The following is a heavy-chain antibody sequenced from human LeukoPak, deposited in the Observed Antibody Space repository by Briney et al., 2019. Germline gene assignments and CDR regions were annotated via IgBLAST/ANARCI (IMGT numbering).Heavy chain of an antibody. D-gene: IGHD2-21*02. CDR1: GYTFTSYY. CDR2: INPSGGST. Sequence: GASVKVSCKASGYTFTSYYMHWVRQAPGQGLEWMGIINPSGGSTSYAQKFQGRVTMTRDTSTSTVYMELSSLRSEDTAVYYCARELTVVTAIMGRAFDIWGQGTMVTVSS. CDR3: ARELTVVTAIMGRAFDI. J-gene: IGHJ3*02. V-gene: IGHV1-46*01.